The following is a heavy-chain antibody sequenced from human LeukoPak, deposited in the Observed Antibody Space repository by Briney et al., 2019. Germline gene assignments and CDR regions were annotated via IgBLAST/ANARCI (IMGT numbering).Heavy chain of an antibody. CDR3: AREEGSSWFLDY. CDR2: ISNSSSYI. D-gene: IGHD6-13*01. Sequence: GGSLRLSCAASGFTFSSYSMNWVRQAPGKGLEWVSSISNSSSYIYYADSVKGRFTISRDNAKNSLYLQMNSLRAEDTAVYYCAREEGSSWFLDYWGQGTLVTVSS. CDR1: GFTFSSYS. V-gene: IGHV3-21*01. J-gene: IGHJ4*02.